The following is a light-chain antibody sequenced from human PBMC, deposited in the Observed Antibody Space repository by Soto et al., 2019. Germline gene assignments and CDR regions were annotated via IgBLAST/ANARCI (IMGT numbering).Light chain of an antibody. V-gene: IGKV3-15*01. CDR1: QSVSGN. CDR2: AAS. Sequence: EIVMTQSPATLSVSPGERATLSCRASQSVSGNLAWYQQKPGQAPRLLIYAASTRATGIPARLSGSGSGTECTLTISSLQSEDFAVYYCQQYNNWPPITFGPGTKVDIK. J-gene: IGKJ3*01. CDR3: QQYNNWPPIT.